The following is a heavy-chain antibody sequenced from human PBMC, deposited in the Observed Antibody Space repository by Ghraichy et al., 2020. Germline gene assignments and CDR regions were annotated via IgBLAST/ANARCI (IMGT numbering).Heavy chain of an antibody. CDR2: INHSGST. V-gene: IGHV4-34*01. Sequence: SETLSLTCAVYGGSFSGYYWSWIRQPPGKGLEWIGEINHSGSTNYNPSLKSRVTISVDTSKNQFSLKLSSVTAADTAVYYCARGRRGYSANFDYWGQGTLVTVSS. CDR1: GGSFSGYY. D-gene: IGHD5-18*01. CDR3: ARGRRGYSANFDY. J-gene: IGHJ4*02.